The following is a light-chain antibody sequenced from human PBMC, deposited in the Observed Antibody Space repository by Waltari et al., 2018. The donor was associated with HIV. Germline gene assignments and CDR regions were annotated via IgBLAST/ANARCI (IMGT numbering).Light chain of an antibody. CDR2: GSS. Sequence: QSVLTQPPSASGAPGQRVTISCSGSFSNIGSNTVNWYQQLPGTAPRLLSYGSSQPPSGVPDRLSGSRSDTSASLDISGLHSEDEGDYYCAVWDDSLSEYVFATGTKVFVL. CDR3: AVWDDSLSEYV. J-gene: IGLJ1*01. V-gene: IGLV1-44*01. CDR1: FSNIGSNT.